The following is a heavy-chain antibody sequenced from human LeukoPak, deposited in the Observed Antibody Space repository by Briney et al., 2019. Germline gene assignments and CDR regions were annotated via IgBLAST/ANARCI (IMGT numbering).Heavy chain of an antibody. CDR2: IIPILGIA. V-gene: IGHV1-69*04. CDR1: GGTFSSYA. J-gene: IGHJ4*02. Sequence: ASVKVSCKASGGTFSSYAISWVRQAPGQGLEWMGRIIPILGIANYAQKFQGRVTITADKSTSTAYMELSSLRSEDTAVYYCARGTVVPFYFDYWGQGTLVTVSS. CDR3: ARGTVVPFYFDY. D-gene: IGHD4-23*01.